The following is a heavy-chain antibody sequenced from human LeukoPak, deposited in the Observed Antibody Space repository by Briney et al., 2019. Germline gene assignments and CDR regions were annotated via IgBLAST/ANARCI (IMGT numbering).Heavy chain of an antibody. J-gene: IGHJ5*02. D-gene: IGHD6-19*01. CDR3: ASGGSGFNNWFDP. CDR1: GYIFIDYH. V-gene: IGHV1-2*04. Sequence: ASVKVSCKTSGYIFIDYHIHWVRQAPGQGSEWLGRINPNSGGTNYAQKFQGWVTMTRDTSISTAYMELSRLRSDDTAVYYCASGGSGFNNWFDPWGQGTLVTVSS. CDR2: INPNSGGT.